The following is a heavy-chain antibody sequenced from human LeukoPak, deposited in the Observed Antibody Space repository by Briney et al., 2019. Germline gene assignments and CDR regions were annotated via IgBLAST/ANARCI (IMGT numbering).Heavy chain of an antibody. J-gene: IGHJ4*02. CDR2: IIPIFGTA. V-gene: IGHV1-69*05. CDR1: GGTFSSYA. Sequence: ASVKVSCKASGGTFSSYAISWVRQAPGQGLEWMGGIIPIFGTANYAQKFQGRVTITTDEPTSTAYMELSSLRSEDTAVYYCAGANSGDYFDYWGQGTLVTVSS. D-gene: IGHD4/OR15-4a*01. CDR3: AGANSGDYFDY.